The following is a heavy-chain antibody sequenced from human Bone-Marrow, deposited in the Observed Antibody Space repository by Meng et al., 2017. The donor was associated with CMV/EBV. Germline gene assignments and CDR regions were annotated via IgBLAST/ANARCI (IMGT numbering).Heavy chain of an antibody. CDR1: GFTFSSYE. CDR2: ISSSGSTI. Sequence: GESLKISCAASGFTFSSYEMNWVRQAPGKGLEWVSYISSSGSTIYYADSVEGRFTISRDNAKNSLYLQMNSLRAEDTAVYYCARDLKDIVVVPAAIIPPSDYYYGMDVWGQGTTVTVS. V-gene: IGHV3-48*03. CDR3: ARDLKDIVVVPAAIIPPSDYYYGMDV. D-gene: IGHD2-2*02. J-gene: IGHJ6*02.